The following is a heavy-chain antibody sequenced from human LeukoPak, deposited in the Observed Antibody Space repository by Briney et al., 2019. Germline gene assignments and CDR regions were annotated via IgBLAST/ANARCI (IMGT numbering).Heavy chain of an antibody. CDR2: ITSPVGRI. V-gene: IGHV3-21*01. J-gene: IGHJ4*02. CDR3: ATDGRSSGWYGFDY. CDR1: GFTFSSYE. D-gene: IGHD6-19*01. Sequence: PGGSLRLSCAASGFTFSSYEMNWVRQAPGKGLEWVSSITSPVGRIYYADSLKGRITISRDNARSTLYLQMNSLRAEDTAVYYCATDGRSSGWYGFDYWGQGILVTVSS.